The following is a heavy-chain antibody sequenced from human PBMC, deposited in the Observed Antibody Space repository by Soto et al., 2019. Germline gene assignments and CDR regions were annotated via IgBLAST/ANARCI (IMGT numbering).Heavy chain of an antibody. CDR2: ISGSGDYT. CDR1: GFTCSNYA. Sequence: GGTPRLSCSASGFTCSNYAMSWVRQAPGKGLEWISAISGSGDYTYYEDSVKGRFTVSRDNSKSTLYLQMNSLRAEDSAAYYXXKXXXXPXTSCFAAGEFDYCGKGTQVNVSS. V-gene: IGHV3-23*01. D-gene: IGHD2-2*01. CDR3: XKXXXXPXTSCFAAGEFDY. J-gene: IGHJ4*02.